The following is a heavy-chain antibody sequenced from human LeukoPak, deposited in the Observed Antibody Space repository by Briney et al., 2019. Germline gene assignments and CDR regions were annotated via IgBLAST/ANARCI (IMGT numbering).Heavy chain of an antibody. J-gene: IGHJ3*02. D-gene: IGHD3-16*02. Sequence: GGSLRLSCAASGFTFSSYAMSWVHQAPGKGLEWVSAISGSGGSTYYADSVKGRFTISRDNSKNTLYLQMNSLRAEDTAVYYCAKGGLGGITFGGVIVRNAFDIWGQGTMVTVSS. CDR3: AKGGLGGITFGGVIVRNAFDI. CDR2: ISGSGGST. CDR1: GFTFSSYA. V-gene: IGHV3-23*01.